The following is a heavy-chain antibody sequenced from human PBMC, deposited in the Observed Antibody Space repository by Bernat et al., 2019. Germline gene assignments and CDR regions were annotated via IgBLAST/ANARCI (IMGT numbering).Heavy chain of an antibody. CDR3: TREGKNIPRDYYYYYYMNV. D-gene: IGHD2/OR15-2a*01. CDR2: IRRKAYGGTT. V-gene: IGHV3-49*04. CDR1: GFTFGDYA. J-gene: IGHJ6*03. Sequence: EVQLVESGGGLVQPGWSLRLSCPASGFTFGDYAMSWVRQAPGKGLEWVGFIRRKAYGGTTEYAASVKGRVTISREDSKSIPYMQINTVKAEDTAVYYCTREGKNIPRDYYYYYYMNVGGKGTTVTVSS.